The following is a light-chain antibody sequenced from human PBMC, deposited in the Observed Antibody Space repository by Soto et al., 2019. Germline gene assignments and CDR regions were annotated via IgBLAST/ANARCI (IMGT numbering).Light chain of an antibody. CDR3: QQYSKWPLT. CDR2: GAS. V-gene: IGKV3-20*01. J-gene: IGKJ4*01. CDR1: QSVSSSY. Sequence: EIVLTQSPGTLSLSPGERATLSCRASQSVSSSYLAWYQQKSGQAPRLLIYGASSRATGIPDRFSGSGSGTDFTLTISRLEPEDFAVYYCQQYSKWPLTFGGGTKVDIK.